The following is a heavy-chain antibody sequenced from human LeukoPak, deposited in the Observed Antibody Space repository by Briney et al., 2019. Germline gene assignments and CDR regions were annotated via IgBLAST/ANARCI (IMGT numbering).Heavy chain of an antibody. D-gene: IGHD1/OR15-1a*01. CDR1: GFTFSSYW. V-gene: IGHV3-7*01. CDR3: AREVDITGTGSMDV. Sequence: GGSLRLSCAASGFTFSSYWMSWVRQAPGKGLEWVANIKQDGSEKNYVDSVKGRFTISRDNAKNSLYLQMNSLRAEDTAVYYCAREVDITGTGSMDVWGKGTTVTVSS. CDR2: IKQDGSEK. J-gene: IGHJ6*03.